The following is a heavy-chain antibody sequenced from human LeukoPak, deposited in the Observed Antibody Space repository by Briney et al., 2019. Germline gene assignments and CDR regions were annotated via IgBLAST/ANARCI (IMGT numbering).Heavy chain of an antibody. D-gene: IGHD2-8*01. CDR2: IKEDGSER. Sequence: GGSLRLSCGASGFSFSSYWMSWVRETPGKGLEWVANIKEDGSERYYVDSVKGRFTISRDNAKNSLFLQMNSLRAEDAAVYYCARDSRHCTNIDCRRDAFDIWAQGTVDSVSS. CDR3: ARDSRHCTNIDCRRDAFDI. CDR1: GFSFSSYW. V-gene: IGHV3-7*01. J-gene: IGHJ3*02.